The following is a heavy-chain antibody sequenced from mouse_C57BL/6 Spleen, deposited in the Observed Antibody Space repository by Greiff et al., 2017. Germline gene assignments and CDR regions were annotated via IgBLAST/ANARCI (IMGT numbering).Heavy chain of an antibody. CDR2: IEFSDSYT. J-gene: IGHJ2*01. V-gene: IGHV1-59*01. D-gene: IGHD2-10*02. CDR1: GYTFTSYW. CDR3: TREYDV. Sequence: QVQLQQPGAELGRPGTSVKLSCKASGYTFTSYWMHWVKQRPGQGLEWIGVIEFSDSYTNYNQKCKGKATLTVDTSSSTAYMQLSSLTSEDSAVYYCTREYDVWDQGTTLTVSS.